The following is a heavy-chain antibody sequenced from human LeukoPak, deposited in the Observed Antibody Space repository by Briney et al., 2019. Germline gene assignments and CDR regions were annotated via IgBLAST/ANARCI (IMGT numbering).Heavy chain of an antibody. CDR2: VSSSSSYI. J-gene: IGHJ3*02. CDR1: GFTFSSYS. D-gene: IGHD7-27*01. CDR3: ARWSLGHEEVDAFDI. V-gene: IGHV3-21*01. Sequence: GGSLRLSCAASGFTFSSYSMNWVRQAPGKGLEWVSSVSSSSSYIYYADSVKGRFTISRDNAKNSLYLQMNSLRAEDTAVYYCARWSLGHEEVDAFDIWGQGTMVTVSS.